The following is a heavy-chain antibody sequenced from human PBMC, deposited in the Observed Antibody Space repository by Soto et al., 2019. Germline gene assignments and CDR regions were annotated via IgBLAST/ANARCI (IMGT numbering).Heavy chain of an antibody. Sequence: ASVKXSCKASGYTFTRYGIGWARQAPGQGLEWMGWINTYNGNTNYAQNVQGRVTLTTDTSTSTAYMELRSLRSNDTAIYYCAMVDVYVTPSPQDVWGQGTTVTVSS. CDR3: AMVDVYVTPSPQDV. J-gene: IGHJ6*02. CDR2: INTYNGNT. V-gene: IGHV1-18*01. D-gene: IGHD3-16*01. CDR1: GYTFTRYG.